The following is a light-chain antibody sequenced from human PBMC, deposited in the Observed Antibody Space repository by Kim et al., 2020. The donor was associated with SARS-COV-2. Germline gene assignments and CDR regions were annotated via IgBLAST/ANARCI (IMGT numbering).Light chain of an antibody. J-gene: IGKJ2*01. CDR2: TTS. V-gene: IGKV1-39*01. CDR1: QTISGY. CDR3: QQSYNTPYT. Sequence: DIQMTQSPSSLSASVGDRVTITCRASQTISGYLNWYQQKPGKAPKLLIYTTSSLQSGVPSRFSGSGSGTDYTLTISSLQAEDFASYFCQQSYNTPYTFGQGTKLEI.